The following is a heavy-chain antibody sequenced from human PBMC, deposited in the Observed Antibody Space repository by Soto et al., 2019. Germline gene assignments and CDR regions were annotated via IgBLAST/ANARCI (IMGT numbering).Heavy chain of an antibody. CDR1: GFTFDDYA. CDR2: ISWNSGII. J-gene: IGHJ4*02. CDR3: AKDPGGYYFDS. V-gene: IGHV3-9*01. Sequence: GGSLRLSCAASGFTFDDYAMHWVRQAPGKGLEWVSRISWNSGIIDYAASVKGRFTISRDNAKNSLYLQMNSLRPEDTALYYCAKDPGGYYFDSWGQGTLVTVSS.